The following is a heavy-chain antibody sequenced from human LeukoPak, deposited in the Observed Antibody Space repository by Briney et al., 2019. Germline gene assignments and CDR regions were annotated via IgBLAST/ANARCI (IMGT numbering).Heavy chain of an antibody. Sequence: GASVTVSFKASGYTFTIYGISWVRQAPGQGLGWMGWISAYNGNTNYAQKLQGRVTMTTGTSTSTAYMELRSLRSDDTAVYYCAREYTNCSSTSCYSDFDYWGQGTLVTVSS. CDR2: ISAYNGNT. CDR1: GYTFTIYG. J-gene: IGHJ4*02. CDR3: AREYTNCSSTSCYSDFDY. D-gene: IGHD2-2*01. V-gene: IGHV1-18*01.